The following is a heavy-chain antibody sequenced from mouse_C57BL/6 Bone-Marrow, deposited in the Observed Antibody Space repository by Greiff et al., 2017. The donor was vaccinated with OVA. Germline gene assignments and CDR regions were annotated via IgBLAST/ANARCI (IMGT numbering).Heavy chain of an antibody. D-gene: IGHD2-4*01. Sequence: VQLQQSVAELVRPGASVKLSCTASGFNIKNTYMHWVKQRPEQGLEWIGRIDPANGNPKYAPKFQGKATITADTSSNTAYLQLSSLTSEDTAIYYCAPYDYDRVYAMDYWGQGTSVTVSS. CDR2: IDPANGNP. CDR3: APYDYDRVYAMDY. CDR1: GFNIKNTY. V-gene: IGHV14-3*01. J-gene: IGHJ4*01.